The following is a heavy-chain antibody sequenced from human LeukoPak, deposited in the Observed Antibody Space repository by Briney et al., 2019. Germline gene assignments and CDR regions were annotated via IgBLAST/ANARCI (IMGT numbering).Heavy chain of an antibody. CDR2: IYWSSSGT. V-gene: IGHV3-9*02. Sequence: GGSLRLSCVVSGFNSEDHAMHWVRQAPGKGLEWVSGIYWSSSGTGYADSVKGRFTISRDISKDTLYLQMDSLRAEDTAVYYCARDLSAAFDFWGQGILATVSS. J-gene: IGHJ4*02. CDR3: ARDLSAAFDF. D-gene: IGHD6-19*01. CDR1: GFNSEDHA.